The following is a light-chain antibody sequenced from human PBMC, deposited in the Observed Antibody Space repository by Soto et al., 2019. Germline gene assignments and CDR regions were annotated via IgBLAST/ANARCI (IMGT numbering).Light chain of an antibody. CDR3: QQYYNLPIT. CDR1: QDISNY. Sequence: DIQMTQSPSSLSASVGDRVTITCQASQDISNYLNWYQQKPGKAPKLLIYAASNLEIWVPSRFGGSESGTYFSFTISSRQPEDIATSYFQQYYNLPITFGQGTRLEIK. J-gene: IGKJ5*01. CDR2: AAS. V-gene: IGKV1-33*01.